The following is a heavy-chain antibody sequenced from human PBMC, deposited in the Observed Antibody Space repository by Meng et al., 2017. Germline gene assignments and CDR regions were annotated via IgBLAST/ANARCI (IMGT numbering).Heavy chain of an antibody. CDR2: IIPNLGTA. V-gene: IGHV1-69*13. CDR3: AAYYYDSSGYYLYFDY. Sequence: SVKVSCKASGGTFSSYAISWVRQAPGQGLGWMGGIIPNLGTANYAQKFQGRVTITANESTSTAYMELSSLRSEDTAVYYCAAYYYDSSGYYLYFDYWGQGTLVTVSS. CDR1: GGTFSSYA. D-gene: IGHD3-22*01. J-gene: IGHJ4*02.